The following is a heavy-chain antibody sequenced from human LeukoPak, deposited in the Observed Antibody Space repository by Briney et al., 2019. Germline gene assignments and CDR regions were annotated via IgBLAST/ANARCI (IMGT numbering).Heavy chain of an antibody. V-gene: IGHV1-69*06. CDR1: GGTFSSYA. J-gene: IGHJ4*02. CDR3: ARGRFGELLRFDY. Sequence: SVKVSCKASGGTFSSYAISWVRQAPGQGLEWMGGIIPIFGTANYAQKFQGRVTITADKSTSTAYMEMSSLRSEDTAVYYCARGRFGELLRFDYWGQGTLVTVSS. CDR2: IIPIFGTA. D-gene: IGHD3-10*01.